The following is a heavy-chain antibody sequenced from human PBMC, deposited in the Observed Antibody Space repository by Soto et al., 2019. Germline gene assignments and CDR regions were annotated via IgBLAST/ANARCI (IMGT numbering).Heavy chain of an antibody. D-gene: IGHD1-7*01. CDR1: GFTFSSYA. CDR2: ISYDGSDR. CDR3: ARDRNWNYDFDY. V-gene: IGHV3-30-3*01. Sequence: QVQLVESGGGVVQPGRSLRLSCAASGFTFSSYARHWVRQAPGRGLEWVAVISYDGSDRFYSDSVKGRFTISRDNSKNTLYLQMNSLRPEDTAVYSCARDRNWNYDFDYWGQGTLVTVSS. J-gene: IGHJ4*02.